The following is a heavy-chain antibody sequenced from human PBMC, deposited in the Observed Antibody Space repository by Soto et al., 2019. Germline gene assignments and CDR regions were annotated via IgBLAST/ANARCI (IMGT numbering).Heavy chain of an antibody. CDR1: GFTFSSYW. V-gene: IGHV3-7*05. J-gene: IGHJ4*02. D-gene: IGHD3-10*01. CDR2: IKQDGSEK. Sequence: EVQLVESGGGLVQPGGSLRLSCAASGFTFSSYWMSWVRQAPGKGLEWVANIKQDGSEKYYVDSVKGRFTISRDNAKNSLYLQMNRPGADDTAGYYCARGLPRGYYGSVIHLAHLDYWGQGTLVTLSS. CDR3: ARGLPRGYYGSVIHLAHLDY.